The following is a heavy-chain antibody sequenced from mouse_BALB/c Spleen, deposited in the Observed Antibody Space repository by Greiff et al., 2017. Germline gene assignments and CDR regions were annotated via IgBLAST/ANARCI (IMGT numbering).Heavy chain of an antibody. Sequence: VQLKQSGAELVRPGALVKLSCKASGFNINDYYMHWVKQRPEQGLEWIGRIDPENGNTIYDPKFQGKASITADTSSNTAYLQLSSLTSEDTAVYYCARGITSEFAYWGQGTLVTVSA. J-gene: IGHJ3*01. CDR3: ARGITSEFAY. CDR1: GFNINDYY. D-gene: IGHD1-1*01. CDR2: IDPENGNT. V-gene: IGHV14-1*02.